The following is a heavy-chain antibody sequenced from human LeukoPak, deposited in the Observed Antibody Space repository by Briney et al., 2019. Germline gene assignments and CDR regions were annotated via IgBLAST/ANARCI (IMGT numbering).Heavy chain of an antibody. D-gene: IGHD5-24*01. J-gene: IGHJ4*02. CDR3: AKGRWLQLYYFDY. CDR2: ISGSGGTT. CDR1: GFSFSSYG. Sequence: GGSLRLSCAASGFSFSSYGLSWVRQAPGKGVEWVSSISGSGGTTYYAASVKGRFTISRDNSKNTLYLHVNSLTAEDTAVYYCAKGRWLQLYYFDYWGQGTLVTVSS. V-gene: IGHV3-23*01.